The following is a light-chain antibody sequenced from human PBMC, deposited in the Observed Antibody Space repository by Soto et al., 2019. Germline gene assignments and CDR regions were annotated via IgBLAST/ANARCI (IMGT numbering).Light chain of an antibody. V-gene: IGLV4-69*01. CDR2: LNSDGSH. J-gene: IGLJ3*02. CDR3: TSYAGSNIWV. CDR1: SGHSSYA. Sequence: QLVLTQSPSASASLGASVKLTCTLSSGHSSYAIAWHQQQPEKGPRYLMKLNSDGSHSKGDGIPDRFSGSSSGAERYLTISSLQSEDEADYHCTSYAGSNIWVFGGGTKLTVL.